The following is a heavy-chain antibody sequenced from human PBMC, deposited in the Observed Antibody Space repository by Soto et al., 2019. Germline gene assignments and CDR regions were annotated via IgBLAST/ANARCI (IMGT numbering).Heavy chain of an antibody. CDR1: GFIFSDYG. CDR3: AKIRCREYCSNAPTACGE. D-gene: IGHD2-8*01. J-gene: IGHJ3*01. V-gene: IGHV3-30*18. Sequence: QVQLVESGGGVVQPGRSLRLSCVVSGFIFSDYGMHWVRQAPGKGLEWVAAISYHGSNKYYADSVKGRFTVTRDNSDNQLYLQMSRLRVEDTAVYYSAKIRCREYCSNAPTACGEWGQGPMVTVSP. CDR2: ISYHGSNK.